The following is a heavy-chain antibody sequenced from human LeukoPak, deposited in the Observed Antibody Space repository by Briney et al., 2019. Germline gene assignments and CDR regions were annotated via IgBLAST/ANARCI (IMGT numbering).Heavy chain of an antibody. CDR3: ARVNSGDFDY. CDR2: IFNDGLT. J-gene: IGHJ4*02. Sequence: ETGGSLRLSCVVSGFTVRGNYMSWVRQAPGKGLEWVSVIFNDGLTYYADSVKGRFTISRDTSKNTLYLQMNTVTAADTAIYYCARVNSGDFDYWGQGTLVTVSS. V-gene: IGHV3-53*01. CDR1: GFTVRGNY. D-gene: IGHD1-26*01.